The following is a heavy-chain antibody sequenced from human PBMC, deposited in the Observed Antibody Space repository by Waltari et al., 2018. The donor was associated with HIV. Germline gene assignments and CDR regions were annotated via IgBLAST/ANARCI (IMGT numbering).Heavy chain of an antibody. D-gene: IGHD4-17*01. Sequence: EEKLVQSGAEVKEPGESLKISCKSLGNNFAGYWVGWVRQRPGRGLEWMGGIYPGDADAVYSPAFQGRVIMSTDSSISTVYLQWSSLRASDTAMYYCARRKGDYRTAFDIWGQGTMVTASS. CDR1: GNNFAGYW. CDR2: IYPGDADA. J-gene: IGHJ3*02. CDR3: ARRKGDYRTAFDI. V-gene: IGHV5-51*01.